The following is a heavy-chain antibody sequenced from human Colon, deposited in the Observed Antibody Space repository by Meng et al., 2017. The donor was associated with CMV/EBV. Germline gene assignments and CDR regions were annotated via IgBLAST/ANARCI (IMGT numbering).Heavy chain of an antibody. CDR2: ISWNSDNR. J-gene: IGHJ4*02. D-gene: IGHD1-26*01. Sequence: SLKISCAASGFNFDDYAMHWVRQAPGKGLEWVSDISWNSDNRAYAVSVEGRFTVSRDNAKNSLFLQMNSLRPEDMGLYFCVKDSGATVGATVQHFDYWGQGTLVTVSS. CDR1: GFNFDDYA. V-gene: IGHV3-9*03. CDR3: VKDSGATVGATVQHFDY.